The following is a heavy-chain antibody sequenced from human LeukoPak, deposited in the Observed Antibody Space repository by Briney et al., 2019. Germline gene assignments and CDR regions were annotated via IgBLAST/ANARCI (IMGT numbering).Heavy chain of an antibody. V-gene: IGHV3-23*01. D-gene: IGHD2-15*01. Sequence: GGSLRLSCAASGFTFSSYAMSWVRQAPGKGLEWVSAISGSVGSTYYADSVKGRFTISRDNSKNTLYRQMNSLRAEDTAVYVWAKQLGYFSDASCSFPYWGQGTLVTVSS. CDR3: AKQLGYFSDASCSFPY. CDR2: ISGSVGST. CDR1: GFTFSSYA. J-gene: IGHJ4*02.